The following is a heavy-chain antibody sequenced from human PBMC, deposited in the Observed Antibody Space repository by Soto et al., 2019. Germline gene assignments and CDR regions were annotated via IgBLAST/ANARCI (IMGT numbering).Heavy chain of an antibody. D-gene: IGHD4-17*01. Sequence: EVPVVESGGGLVKPGGSLRLSCAVSGFTFSSTWMNWVRQAPGKGLEWLGRIKSNFDGGTTDYAAPVKGRFTISRDDSKNMLYLQMNSLKTEDTAMYYCSTALTVTNFWGQGTLVTVSS. CDR1: GFTFSSTW. CDR3: STALTVTNF. J-gene: IGHJ4*02. CDR2: IKSNFDGGTT. V-gene: IGHV3-15*01.